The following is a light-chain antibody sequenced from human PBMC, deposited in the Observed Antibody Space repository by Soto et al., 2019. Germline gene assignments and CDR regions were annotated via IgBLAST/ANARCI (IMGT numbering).Light chain of an antibody. CDR1: QGISSW. J-gene: IGKJ2*01. CDR2: AAS. Sequence: DIQMTQSPSSVSASVGDRVTITCRASQGISSWLAWYQQNRGKAPKLLIYAASSLQSWVPSRFSDSVSGTEFTLTISSLQHEDFATYYCQQANRFPHAFGQGTKLEIK. V-gene: IGKV1-12*01. CDR3: QQANRFPHA.